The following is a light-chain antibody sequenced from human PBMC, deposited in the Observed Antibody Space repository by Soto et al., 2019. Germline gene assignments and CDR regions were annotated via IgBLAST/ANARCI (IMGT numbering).Light chain of an antibody. J-gene: IGLJ2*01. CDR1: TSDFVNYNY. CDR3: SSYTVSTDVV. Sequence: QSALTQPASLSGSPGQSVTISCSGTTSDFVNYNYVSWYQHHPGKAPQLILFEVSNRPSGVSSRFSGSKSGNTASLIISGLQAEDEAYYYCSSYTVSTDVVFGGGTKRTVL. V-gene: IGLV2-14*01. CDR2: EVS.